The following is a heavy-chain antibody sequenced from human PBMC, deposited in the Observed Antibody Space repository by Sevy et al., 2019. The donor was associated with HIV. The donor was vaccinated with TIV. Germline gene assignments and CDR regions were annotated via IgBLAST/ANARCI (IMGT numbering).Heavy chain of an antibody. Sequence: ASVKVSCKASGYTFTGYYMHWVRQAPGQGLEWMGWINPNSGGTNYAQKFQGRVTMTRDTSISTAYMELSRLRSDDTDVYYCARAKTMVRGVIITLFDYWGQGTLVTVSS. J-gene: IGHJ4*02. V-gene: IGHV1-2*02. D-gene: IGHD3-10*01. CDR3: ARAKTMVRGVIITLFDY. CDR2: INPNSGGT. CDR1: GYTFTGYY.